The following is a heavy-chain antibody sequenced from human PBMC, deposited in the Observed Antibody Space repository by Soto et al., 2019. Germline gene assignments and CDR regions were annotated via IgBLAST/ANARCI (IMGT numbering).Heavy chain of an antibody. V-gene: IGHV6-1*01. D-gene: IGHD5-12*01. CDR3: ARDGSGFHWYFDL. CDR1: GDSVSSKSAT. Sequence: QAQLQQSGPGLVKPSQTLSLTCAISGDSVSSKSATWSWIRQSPSRGLEWLGRTYYRSKWYNYYAVSVKGRTVIXXDXSKNQFSLQLNSVTPEDTAVYYCARDGSGFHWYFDLWGRGTPVTVSS. J-gene: IGHJ2*01. CDR2: TYYRSKWYN.